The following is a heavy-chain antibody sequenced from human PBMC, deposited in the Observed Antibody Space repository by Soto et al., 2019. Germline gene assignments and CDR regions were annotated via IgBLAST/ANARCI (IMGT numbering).Heavy chain of an antibody. CDR2: IYPGDSDT. CDR1: GYSFTTYW. V-gene: IGHV5-51*01. CDR3: ARRDDSPTAEYFQH. D-gene: IGHD2-21*01. J-gene: IGHJ1*01. Sequence: GESLKISCKGSGYSFTTYWIGGVLQMPGKGLEWMGIIYPGDSDTRYSPSFQGQVTISADKSTSTAYLQWSSLKASDTAMYYCARRDDSPTAEYFQHWGQGTLVTVSA.